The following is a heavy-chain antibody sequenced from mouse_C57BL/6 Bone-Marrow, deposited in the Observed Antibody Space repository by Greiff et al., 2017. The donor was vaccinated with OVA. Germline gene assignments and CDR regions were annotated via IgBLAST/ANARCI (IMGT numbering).Heavy chain of an antibody. V-gene: IGHV1-59*01. CDR1: GYTFTSYW. D-gene: IGHD1-1*01. CDR3: ARGITTVLGDY. Sequence: QVQLQQPGAELVRPGTSVKLSCKASGYTFTSYWMHWVKQRPGQDLEWIGVIDPSDSYTNYNQKFKGKATLTVDTSSSTAYMQLSSLTSEDSAVYYCARGITTVLGDYWGQGTTLTVSS. CDR2: IDPSDSYT. J-gene: IGHJ2*01.